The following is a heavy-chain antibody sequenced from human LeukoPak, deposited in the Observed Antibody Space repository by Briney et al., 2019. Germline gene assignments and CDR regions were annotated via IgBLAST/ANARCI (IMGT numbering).Heavy chain of an antibody. J-gene: IGHJ4*02. CDR2: LYSDGNT. CDR1: GFTVITND. V-gene: IGHV3-53*01. D-gene: IGHD1-14*01. CDR3: ARGVEPLAANTLAY. Sequence: GGSLSLSCAAPGFTVITNDMTWVRQAPGKGLEWVSVLYSDGNTKYADSVQGRFTISRDNFKNTLYLEMNSLSPDDTAVYYCARGVEPLAANTLAYWGQGTLVTVSS.